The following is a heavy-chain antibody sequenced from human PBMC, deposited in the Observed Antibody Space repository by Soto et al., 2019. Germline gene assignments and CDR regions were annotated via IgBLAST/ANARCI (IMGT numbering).Heavy chain of an antibody. J-gene: IGHJ4*02. CDR1: GGSISSSNW. D-gene: IGHD3-10*01. V-gene: IGHV4-4*02. Sequence: SETLSLTCAVSGGSISSSNWCSWVRQPPGMRLEWIGETHHSGTTNYNPSLKSRVTISVDKSKNQFSLKLSSVTAADTALYYCAREGSGSSFFDYWGQGTLVTVSS. CDR2: THHSGTT. CDR3: AREGSGSSFFDY.